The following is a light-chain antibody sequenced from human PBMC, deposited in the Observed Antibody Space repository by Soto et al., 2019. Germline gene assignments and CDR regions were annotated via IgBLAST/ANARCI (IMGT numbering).Light chain of an antibody. Sequence: QAVVTQPPSASGSPGQSATISCTGSSSDVGGYNYVSWYQKHPGKAPKLMIYEVSKRPSGVPDRFSGSKSGNTASLTVSGLQADDEADYYCTSYAGSNNYVIFGGGTKLTVL. CDR1: SSDVGGYNY. V-gene: IGLV2-8*01. CDR2: EVS. CDR3: TSYAGSNNYVI. J-gene: IGLJ2*01.